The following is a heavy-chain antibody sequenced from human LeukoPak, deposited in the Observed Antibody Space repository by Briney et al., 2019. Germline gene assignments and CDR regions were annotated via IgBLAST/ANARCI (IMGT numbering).Heavy chain of an antibody. D-gene: IGHD2-2*01. CDR1: GFTFSSYG. Sequence: GGSLRLSCAASGFTFSSYGMHWVRQAPGKGLEWVAFIRYDGGNKYYADSVKGRFTISRDNSKNTLYLQMNSLRAEDTAVYYCEIGYCSSTSCYGHDYWGQGTLVTVSS. CDR2: IRYDGGNK. CDR3: EIGYCSSTSCYGHDY. J-gene: IGHJ4*02. V-gene: IGHV3-30*02.